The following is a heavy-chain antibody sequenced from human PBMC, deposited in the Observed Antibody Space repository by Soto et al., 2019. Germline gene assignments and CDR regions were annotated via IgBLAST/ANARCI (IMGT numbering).Heavy chain of an antibody. Sequence: SGGSLRLSCAASGFTFSSYAMHWVRQAPGKGLEWVAIISYDVSSKYYADSVKGRFTISRDNSKNTLYLQMNSLRAEDTAVYYCARDGYCSGASCYPGGSYFDYWGQGTLVTVSS. CDR2: ISYDVSSK. D-gene: IGHD2-15*01. CDR1: GFTFSSYA. J-gene: IGHJ4*02. V-gene: IGHV3-30-3*01. CDR3: ARDGYCSGASCYPGGSYFDY.